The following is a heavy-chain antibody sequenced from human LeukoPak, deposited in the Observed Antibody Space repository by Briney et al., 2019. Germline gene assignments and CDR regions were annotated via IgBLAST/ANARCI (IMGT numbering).Heavy chain of an antibody. CDR3: AKEPYYYGSGSYYYYGMDV. CDR2: ISWNSGSI. CDR1: GFTFDDYA. D-gene: IGHD3-10*01. V-gene: IGHV3-9*01. Sequence: GGSLRLSCAASGFTFDDYAMHWVRQAPEKGLEWVSGISWNSGSIGYADSVKGRFTISRDNAKNSLYLQMNSLRAEDTALYYCAKEPYYYGSGSYYYYGMDVWGQGTTVTVSS. J-gene: IGHJ6*02.